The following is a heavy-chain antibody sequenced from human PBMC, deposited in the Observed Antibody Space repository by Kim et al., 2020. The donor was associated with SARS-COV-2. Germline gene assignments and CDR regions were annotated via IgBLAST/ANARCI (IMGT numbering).Heavy chain of an antibody. V-gene: IGHV4-34*01. J-gene: IGHJ4*02. CDR2: INHSGST. D-gene: IGHD3-22*01. Sequence: SETLSLTCAVYGGSFSGYYWSWIRQPPGKGLEWIGEINHSGSTNYNPSLKSRVTISVDTSNNQFSLKLSSVTAADTAVYYCARWGDSSGYWGFDYWGQGTLVTVSS. CDR3: ARWGDSSGYWGFDY. CDR1: GGSFSGYY.